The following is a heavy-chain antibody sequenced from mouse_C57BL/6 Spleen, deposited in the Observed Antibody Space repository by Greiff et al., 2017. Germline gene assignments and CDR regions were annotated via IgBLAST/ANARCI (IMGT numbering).Heavy chain of an antibody. CDR1: GFTFSDYG. J-gene: IGHJ4*01. Sequence: EVNVVESGGGLVKPGGSLKLSCAASGFTFSDYGMHWVRQAPEKGLEWVAYISSGSSTIYYADTVKGRFTISRDNAKNTLFLQMTSLRSEDTAMYYCARGGHYYAMDYWGQGTSVTVSS. V-gene: IGHV5-17*01. CDR3: ARGGHYYAMDY. CDR2: ISSGSSTI.